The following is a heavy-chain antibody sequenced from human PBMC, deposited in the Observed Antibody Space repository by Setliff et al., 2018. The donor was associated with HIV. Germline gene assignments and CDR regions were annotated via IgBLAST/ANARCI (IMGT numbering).Heavy chain of an antibody. CDR3: AGVLSSGYYDGP. D-gene: IGHD3-22*01. J-gene: IGHJ5*02. CDR1: GDSASNSRYY. CDR2: IHYDERT. V-gene: IGHV4-39*01. Sequence: SETLSLTCTVSGDSASNSRYYWAWIRQPPGKGLEYIGSIHYDERTYYNPSLKSRVTISLDTSKNQFSLNLTSVTAADTAVYYCAGVLSSGYYDGPWGQGTLVTVSS.